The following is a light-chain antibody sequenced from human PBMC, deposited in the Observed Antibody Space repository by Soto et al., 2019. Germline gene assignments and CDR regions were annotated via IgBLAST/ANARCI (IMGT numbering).Light chain of an antibody. CDR3: QQYNNWPPIT. CDR2: DTS. V-gene: IGKV3D-15*01. Sequence: EIVLTQSPGTLSLSPGERATLSCRASQSVSAGHLAWYQQKPGQAPRLLIYDTSNRATGIPSRFSGSGSGTEFTLTISSLQSEDFAVYYCQQYNNWPPITFGQGTRLEIK. CDR1: QSVSAGH. J-gene: IGKJ5*01.